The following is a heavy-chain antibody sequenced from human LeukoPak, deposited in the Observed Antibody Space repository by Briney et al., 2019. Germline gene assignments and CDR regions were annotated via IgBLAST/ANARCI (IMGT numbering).Heavy chain of an antibody. V-gene: IGHV1-3*03. J-gene: IGHJ4*02. CDR3: ARYIGVFTSFDY. CDR1: GYTFTSDA. Sequence: ASVKVSCKASGYTFTSDAMHWVRQAPGQRLEWMGWINGNGNTKYSQEFQARLTITRDTSASTAYMELRSLRSEDMAVYYCARYIGVFTSFDYWGQGTLVTVSS. D-gene: IGHD2-2*01. CDR2: INGNGNT.